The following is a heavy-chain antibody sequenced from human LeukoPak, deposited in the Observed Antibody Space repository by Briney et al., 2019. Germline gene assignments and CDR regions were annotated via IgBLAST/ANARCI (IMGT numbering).Heavy chain of an antibody. CDR1: GASISSSS. V-gene: IGHV4-59*08. CDR3: ARRPVEMAAIREDNWFDP. CDR2: IYYSGST. Sequence: KPSETLSLACTVSGASISSSSWNWIRQPPGKGLEWIGRIYYSGSTNYNPSLKGRVTMSVDTSKNQFSLKLSSVTAADPAVYYCARRPVEMAAIREDNWFDPWGQGTLVTVSS. J-gene: IGHJ5*02. D-gene: IGHD5-24*01.